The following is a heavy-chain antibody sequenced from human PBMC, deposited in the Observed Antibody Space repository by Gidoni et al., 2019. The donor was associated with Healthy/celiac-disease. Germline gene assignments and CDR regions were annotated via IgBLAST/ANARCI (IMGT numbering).Heavy chain of an antibody. CDR2: IIPIFGTA. CDR3: ARATVTRGRGYYYGMDV. D-gene: IGHD4-17*01. CDR1: GGTFSSYA. J-gene: IGHJ6*02. V-gene: IGHV1-69*01. Sequence: QVQLVQSGAEVKKPGSSVQVSCKASGGTFSSYAISWVRPAPGQGLEWMGGIIPIFGTANYAQKFQGRVTITADESTSTAYMELSSLRSEDTAVYYCARATVTRGRGYYYGMDVWGQGTTVTVSS.